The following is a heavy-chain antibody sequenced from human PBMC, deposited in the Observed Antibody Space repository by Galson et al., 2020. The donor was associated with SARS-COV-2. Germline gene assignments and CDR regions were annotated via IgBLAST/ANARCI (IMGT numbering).Heavy chain of an antibody. Sequence: QWYQAEMETSETLSLTCAVSIGSMTSHYWSWIRQAPGKGLEWIGYISYDGSTTYNPSLKSRVTISIDTSKNQFSLRLTSVTAADTALYYCAKLAEGRRSSEDYWGQGTRVTVSS. CDR1: IGSMTSHY. CDR3: AKLAEGRRSSEDY. J-gene: IGHJ4*02. V-gene: IGHV4-59*08. D-gene: IGHD1-26*01. CDR2: ISYDGST.